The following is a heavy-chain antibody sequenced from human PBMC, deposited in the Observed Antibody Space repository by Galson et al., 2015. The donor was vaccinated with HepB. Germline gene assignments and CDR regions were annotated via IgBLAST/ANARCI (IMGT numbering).Heavy chain of an antibody. D-gene: IGHD1-26*01. CDR1: GFTFSDYY. CDR2: ISGAGNNI. J-gene: IGHJ4*02. Sequence: SLRLSCAASGFTFSDYYMSWIRQAPGKGLEWVSYISGAGNNIYYADSVKGRFTISRDTAKNSLYLQMNSLRAEDTAIYYCARGGRGTYVPYWGQGILVIVSS. V-gene: IGHV3-11*01. CDR3: ARGGRGTYVPY.